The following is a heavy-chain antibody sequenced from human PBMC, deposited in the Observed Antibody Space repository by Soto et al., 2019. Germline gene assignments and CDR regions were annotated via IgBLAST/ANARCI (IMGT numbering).Heavy chain of an antibody. V-gene: IGHV1-69*01. Sequence: QVQLVQSGAEVKKPGSSVKVSCKASGGTFSSYAIHWVRQAPGQGLEWMGGIIPIFGPPNYAQKFQGRVTITADESTSTVYTELISLISADTAVYFCARALWFGGSLHYGMDVWGQGTSVTVSS. J-gene: IGHJ6*02. D-gene: IGHD3-10*01. CDR3: ARALWFGGSLHYGMDV. CDR1: GGTFSSYA. CDR2: IIPIFGPP.